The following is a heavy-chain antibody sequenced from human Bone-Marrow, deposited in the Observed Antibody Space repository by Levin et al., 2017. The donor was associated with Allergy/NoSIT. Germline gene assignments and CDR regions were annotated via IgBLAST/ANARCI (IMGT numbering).Heavy chain of an antibody. J-gene: IGHJ4*02. CDR2: ISAGGGST. D-gene: IGHD6-19*01. Sequence: GGSLRLSCAASGFTFSSFAMSWVRQTPGKGLEWVSAISAGGGSTYYADSVKGRFTISRDNSKHTLYLQINSLRAEDTAVDYCAKDIAVAVRYFDYWGQGTLVTVSS. CDR3: AKDIAVAVRYFDY. CDR1: GFTFSSFA. V-gene: IGHV3-23*01.